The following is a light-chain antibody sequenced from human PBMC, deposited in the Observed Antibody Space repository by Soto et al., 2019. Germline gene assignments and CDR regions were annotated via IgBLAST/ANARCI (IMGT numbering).Light chain of an antibody. Sequence: QSVLTQPASVSGSPGQSITISCAGTSSDIGGFNYISLYQQHPGKAPTLIIYEVRNRPSGGSNRFSGAKSGNTASLTISGLQAEDEANYYCSSYTTSSTVIFGGGTKVTVL. CDR1: SSDIGGFNY. CDR2: EVR. V-gene: IGLV2-14*01. J-gene: IGLJ2*01. CDR3: SSYTTSSTVI.